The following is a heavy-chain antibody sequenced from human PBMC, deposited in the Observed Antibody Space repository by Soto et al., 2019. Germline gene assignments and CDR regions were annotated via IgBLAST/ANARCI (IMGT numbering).Heavy chain of an antibody. CDR1: GGSISSYY. CDR2: IYYSGST. Sequence: PSETLSLTCTVSGGSISSYYWSWIRQPPGKGLEWIGYIYYSGSTNYNPSLKSRVTISVDTSKNQFSLKLSSVTAADTAVYYCARGAGITPYNWFDPWGQGTLVTVS. J-gene: IGHJ5*02. D-gene: IGHD6-13*01. V-gene: IGHV4-59*01. CDR3: ARGAGITPYNWFDP.